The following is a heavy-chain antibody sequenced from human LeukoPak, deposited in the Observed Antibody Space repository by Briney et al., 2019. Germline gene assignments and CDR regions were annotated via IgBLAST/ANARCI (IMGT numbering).Heavy chain of an antibody. V-gene: IGHV3-74*01. CDR1: GFTFSSYW. CDR3: AKDSAYYDILTGYLPHANYFDY. CDR2: INSDGSST. D-gene: IGHD3-9*01. J-gene: IGHJ4*02. Sequence: PGGSLRLSCAASGFTFSSYWMHWVRQAPGKGLVWVSRINSDGSSTSYADSVKGRFTISRDNAKNTLYLQMNSLRAEDTAVYYCAKDSAYYDILTGYLPHANYFDYGGQGTLVTVSS.